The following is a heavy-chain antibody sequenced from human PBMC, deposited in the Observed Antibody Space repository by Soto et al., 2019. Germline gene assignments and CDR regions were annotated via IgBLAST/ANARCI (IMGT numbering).Heavy chain of an antibody. D-gene: IGHD6-6*01. CDR1: GGPFSSYA. Sequence: QVQLEQSGADLKKPGSSVKVSCKASGGPFSSYAINWVRQAPGQGLEWMGGITPSFGEPKYAQKFQGRVTITADIATSTAYMELSSLRSDDTAVYFYARGSSSSSINWFDLWGQGTLVTVSS. CDR2: ITPSFGEP. CDR3: ARGSSSSSINWFDL. V-gene: IGHV1-69*06. J-gene: IGHJ5*02.